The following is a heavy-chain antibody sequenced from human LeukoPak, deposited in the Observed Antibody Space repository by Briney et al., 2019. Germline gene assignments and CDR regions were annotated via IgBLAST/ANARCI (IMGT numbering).Heavy chain of an antibody. V-gene: IGHV3-30*03. D-gene: IGHD3-16*02. J-gene: IGHJ4*02. CDR3: ARDRDSYRLDY. CDR2: VAKDGSRT. CDR1: GFSFSVHG. Sequence: PGGSLRLSCATSGFSFSVHGMHWVRQAPGKGLEWVAGVAKDGSRTHYADSEKGRFTISRDNTKNTLSLQMSSLGAQDTAVYYCARDRDSYRLDYWGQGTLVTVSS.